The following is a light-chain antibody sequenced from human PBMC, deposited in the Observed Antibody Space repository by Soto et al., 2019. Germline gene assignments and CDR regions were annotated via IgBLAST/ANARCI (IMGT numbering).Light chain of an antibody. J-gene: IGLJ1*01. CDR1: KNDVGFYDF. CDR3: KSHAGSNTYV. V-gene: IGLV2-8*01. CDR2: EVV. Sequence: QSVLTQPPSASGSPGQSVTISCTGTKNDVGFYDFVSWYQHHPGKAPRLIIYEVVQRPSGVPDRFSGSKSGNTASLTVSGLQAADEADYFCKSHAGSNTYVFGSGTKVTVL.